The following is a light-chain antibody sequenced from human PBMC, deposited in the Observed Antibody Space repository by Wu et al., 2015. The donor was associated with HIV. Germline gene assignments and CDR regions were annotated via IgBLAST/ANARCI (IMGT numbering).Light chain of an antibody. J-gene: IGKJ3*01. V-gene: IGKV1-9*01. CDR3: QQLISYPFT. CDR1: QGISSY. CDR2: GAS. Sequence: DIQLTQSPSFLSASVGDRVTITCRASQGISSYLAWYQQKPGKAPNLLIYGASTLQTGVPSRFSGSGSGTEFTLTISSLQPEDFTTYYCQQLISYPFTFGPGTKVEIK.